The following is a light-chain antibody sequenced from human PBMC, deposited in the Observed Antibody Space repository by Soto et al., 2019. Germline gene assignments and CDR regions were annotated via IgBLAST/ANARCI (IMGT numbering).Light chain of an antibody. V-gene: IGLV2-8*01. CDR3: SSYAGSNYWV. J-gene: IGLJ3*02. CDR2: EVS. Sequence: QSALTQPTSASGSPGQSVTISCTGTSSDIGGYNYVSWYQQHPGKAPKLMIYEVSKRPSGVPDRFSGSKSGNTASLTVSGLQAEDEADYYCSSYAGSNYWVFGGGTKVTVL. CDR1: SSDIGGYNY.